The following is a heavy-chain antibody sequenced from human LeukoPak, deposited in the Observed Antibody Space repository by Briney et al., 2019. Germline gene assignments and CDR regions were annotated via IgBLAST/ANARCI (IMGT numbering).Heavy chain of an antibody. J-gene: IGHJ4*02. CDR3: ARDPSEDIVAYFDY. CDR1: GNTFTDDY. V-gene: IGHV1-2*02. Sequence: ASVKVSCKASGNTFTDDYIHWVRQAPGQGLEWMGIINPTGDGTHYVQKFQGRITMTRDTSITTAYMELSSLRSDDTAVYYCARDPSEDIVAYFDYWGQGTLVTVSS. D-gene: IGHD5-12*01. CDR2: INPTGDGT.